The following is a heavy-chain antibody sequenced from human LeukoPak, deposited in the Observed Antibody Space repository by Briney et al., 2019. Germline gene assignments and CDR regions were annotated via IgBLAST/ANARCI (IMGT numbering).Heavy chain of an antibody. D-gene: IGHD3-10*01. Sequence: PGGSLRLSCAASGFTFSSYWMSWVRQAPGKGLEWVSAISGSGGSTYYADSVKGRFTISRDNSKNTLYLQMSSLRAEDTAVYYCAKDLTMVRGVFLRSAFDIWGQGTMVTVSS. CDR3: AKDLTMVRGVFLRSAFDI. CDR2: ISGSGGST. V-gene: IGHV3-23*01. J-gene: IGHJ3*02. CDR1: GFTFSSYW.